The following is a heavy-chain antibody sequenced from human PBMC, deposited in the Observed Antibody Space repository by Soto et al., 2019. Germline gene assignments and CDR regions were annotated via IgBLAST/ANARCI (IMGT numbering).Heavy chain of an antibody. V-gene: IGHV3-21*01. CDR1: GFTFSSYS. D-gene: IGHD3-3*01. J-gene: IGHJ6*03. Sequence: GGSLRLSCAASGFTFSSYSMNWVRQAPGKGLEWVSSISSSSSYIYYADSVKGRFTISRDNAKNSLYLQMNSLRAEDTAVYYCARDASGGPLRFLEWLSEGYYYYYMDVWGKGTTVTVSS. CDR3: ARDASGGPLRFLEWLSEGYYYYYMDV. CDR2: ISSSSSYI.